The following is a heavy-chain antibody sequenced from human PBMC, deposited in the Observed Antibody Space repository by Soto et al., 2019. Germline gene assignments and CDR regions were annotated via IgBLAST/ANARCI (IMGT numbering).Heavy chain of an antibody. V-gene: IGHV5-51*01. CDR3: ARPANTVADHFDL. CDR1: GYTFTIYW. Sequence: PGESLKISCQVSGYTFTIYWIGWVRQMPGKGLEWMGIIYPSDSDTRYSPSFQGQVTISADQSINTAYLQWDRLKASDTAIYYGARPANTVADHFDLWGQGTPVTVAS. D-gene: IGHD4-17*01. J-gene: IGHJ4*02. CDR2: IYPSDSDT.